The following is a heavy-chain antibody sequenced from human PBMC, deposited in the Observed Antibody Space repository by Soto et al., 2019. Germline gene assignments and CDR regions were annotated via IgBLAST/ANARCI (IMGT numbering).Heavy chain of an antibody. CDR3: ARGDREDIAVVIGARPGEYGVDV. J-gene: IGHJ6*02. D-gene: IGHD2-15*01. Sequence: QVQLVESGGGVVQPGSSLRLSCAASGFTFRSYAMHWVGQAPGKGLECVAVIAYDGSNKFYRDYVKGRFTISRDNSKNTLYLQINSLRYEDTAVYYCARGDREDIAVVIGARPGEYGVDVWGQGTTVTVSS. CDR1: GFTFRSYA. V-gene: IGHV3-30-3*01. CDR2: IAYDGSNK.